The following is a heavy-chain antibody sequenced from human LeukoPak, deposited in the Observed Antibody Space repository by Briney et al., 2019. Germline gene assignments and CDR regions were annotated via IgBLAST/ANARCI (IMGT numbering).Heavy chain of an antibody. CDR1: GGSISRYY. V-gene: IGHV4-59*01. J-gene: IGHJ4*02. D-gene: IGHD3-22*01. CDR3: ARFGTSGYYYYFDY. Sequence: SETLSHTCTVSGGSISRYYWSWIRQSPGKGLEWIGYIYYSGSTNYNPSLMSRVTISVDTSKNQFSLKLISVTAADTAVYYCARFGTSGYYYYFDYWGQGSLVTVSS. CDR2: IYYSGST.